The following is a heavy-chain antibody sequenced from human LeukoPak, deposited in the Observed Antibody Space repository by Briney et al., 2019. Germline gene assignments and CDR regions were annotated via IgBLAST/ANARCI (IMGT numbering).Heavy chain of an antibody. V-gene: IGHV3-74*01. J-gene: IGHJ4*02. D-gene: IGHD1-26*01. CDR3: VRDEGSHFFGY. CDR1: GFSFSEYW. CDR2: INSDVSTT. Sequence: GGSLRLSCAASGFSFSEYWMHWVRQAPGKGLVWVSRINSDVSTTRYADSVKGRFTISRDNAKNTLYLQMNRLRAEDTAVYYCVRDEGSHFFGYWGQGTLVTVSS.